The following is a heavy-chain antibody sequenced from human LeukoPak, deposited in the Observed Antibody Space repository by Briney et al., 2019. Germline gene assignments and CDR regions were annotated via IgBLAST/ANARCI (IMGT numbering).Heavy chain of an antibody. CDR1: GFIFYHYG. CDR2: INWNGGIT. J-gene: IGHJ4*02. CDR3: ARARQRLQLRLAH. Sequence: PGGSLRLSCATSGFIFYHYGMSSVRQAPAKVLELVSGINWNGGITGDADAVKDRFTISRDNAKNSLYLQMNSLRAEDTAPSYCARARQRLQLRLAHWGQGTLVNVSS. V-gene: IGHV3-20*04. D-gene: IGHD2-2*01.